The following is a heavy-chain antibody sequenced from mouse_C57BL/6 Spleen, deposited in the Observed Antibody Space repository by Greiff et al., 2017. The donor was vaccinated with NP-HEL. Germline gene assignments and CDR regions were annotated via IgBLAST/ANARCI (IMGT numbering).Heavy chain of an antibody. Sequence: DVMLVESGGGLVKPGGSLKLSCAASGFTFSDYGMHWVRQAPEKGLEWVAYISSGSSTIYYADTVKGRFTISRDNAKNTLFLQMTSLRSEDTAMYDCARKEGYHALDYWSQGTSVTVSS. V-gene: IGHV5-17*01. J-gene: IGHJ4*01. CDR1: GFTFSDYG. CDR2: ISSGSSTI. CDR3: ARKEGYHALDY.